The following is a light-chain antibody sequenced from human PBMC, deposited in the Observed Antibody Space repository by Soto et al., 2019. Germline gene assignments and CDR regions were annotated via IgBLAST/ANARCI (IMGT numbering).Light chain of an antibody. CDR1: QSVSSY. J-gene: IGKJ5*01. Sequence: EILLTQSPSTLSLSPGERATLSCGASQSVSSYLAWYQQKPGQAPRLLIYDASNRATGIPARFSGSGSGTDFTLTISSLEPDDFAVYYCQQRSNWHSITFGQGTRLEIK. V-gene: IGKV3-11*01. CDR3: QQRSNWHSIT. CDR2: DAS.